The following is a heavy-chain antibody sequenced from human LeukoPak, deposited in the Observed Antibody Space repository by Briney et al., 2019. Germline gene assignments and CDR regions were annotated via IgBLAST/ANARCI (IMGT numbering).Heavy chain of an antibody. J-gene: IGHJ4*02. CDR1: GFTFSSYA. CDR2: ISYDGSNK. CDR3: ARAGGGNLNFDY. D-gene: IGHD2-15*01. Sequence: PTGRSLRLSCAASGFTFSSYAMHWVRQAPGKGLEWVAVISYDGSNKYYADSVKGRFTISRDNAKNTLFLQMNSLRAEDTALYYCARAGGGNLNFDYWGQGTLVTVSS. V-gene: IGHV3-30-3*01.